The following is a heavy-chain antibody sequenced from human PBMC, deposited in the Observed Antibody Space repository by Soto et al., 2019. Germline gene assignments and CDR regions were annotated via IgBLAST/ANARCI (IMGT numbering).Heavy chain of an antibody. J-gene: IGHJ6*02. CDR3: ARHVGTKTRLEYGMDV. CDR1: GYSFTSYW. V-gene: IGHV5-51*01. CDR2: IYPGHSDT. Sequence: PGASLKISCKGSGYSFTSYWIGWVRQMPGKGLEWMGIIYPGHSDTRYSPSFQGQVTISADKSISTAYLQWSSLKASDTAMYYCARHVGTKTRLEYGMDVWGQGTTVTVSS. D-gene: IGHD1-7*01.